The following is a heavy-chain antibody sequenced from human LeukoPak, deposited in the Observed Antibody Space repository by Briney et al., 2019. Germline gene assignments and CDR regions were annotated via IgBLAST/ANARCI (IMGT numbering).Heavy chain of an antibody. CDR1: GFTFSSYA. V-gene: IGHV3-23*01. Sequence: GGSLRLSCAASGFTFSSYAMSWVRQAPGKGLEGASAISGSGGSTYYADSVKGRFTISRDNSKNMLYLQMNSLRAEDTAVYYCAKDQPTVTTYGSFDYWGQGTLVTVSS. D-gene: IGHD4-11*01. J-gene: IGHJ4*02. CDR3: AKDQPTVTTYGSFDY. CDR2: ISGSGGST.